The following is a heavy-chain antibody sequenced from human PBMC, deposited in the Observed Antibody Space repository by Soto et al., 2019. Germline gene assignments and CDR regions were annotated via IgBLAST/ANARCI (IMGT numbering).Heavy chain of an antibody. CDR3: TLWLRWDY. CDR2: MNPNSGNT. Sequence: GASVKVSWKASGYAITIYDINWVRQATGQGLEWMGWMNPNSGNTGYAQKFQGRVTMTRNTSISTAYMELRSLRSDDTAVYYCTLWLRWDYWGQGTLVTVSS. V-gene: IGHV1-8*01. J-gene: IGHJ4*02. CDR1: GYAITIYD. D-gene: IGHD5-12*01.